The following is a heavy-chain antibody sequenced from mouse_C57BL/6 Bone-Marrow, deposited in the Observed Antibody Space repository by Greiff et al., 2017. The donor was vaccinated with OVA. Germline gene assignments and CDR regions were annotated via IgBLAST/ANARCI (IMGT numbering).Heavy chain of an antibody. J-gene: IGHJ3*01. CDR2: INPNNGGT. Sequence: EVQLQQSGPELVKPGASVKISCKASGYTFTDYYMNWVKQSHGKSLWWIGDINPNNGGTSYNQKFKGKATLTVDKSSSTAYMELRSLTSEDSAVYYCARKRFAYWGQGTLVTVSA. CDR3: ARKRFAY. CDR1: GYTFTDYY. V-gene: IGHV1-26*01.